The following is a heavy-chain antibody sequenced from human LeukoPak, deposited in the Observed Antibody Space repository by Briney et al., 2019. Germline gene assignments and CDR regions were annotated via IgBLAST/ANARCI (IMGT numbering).Heavy chain of an antibody. CDR2: INSDGSRT. CDR1: GFTFSSYW. V-gene: IGHV3-74*01. J-gene: IGHJ3*02. Sequence: GGSLRLSCAASGFTFSSYWMHWVRQAPGKGLVWVSRINSDGSRTSYADSVKGRFTISRDNAKNTLYLQMNSLRAEDTAVYYCARDLGDIVVVVAASNAFDIWGQGTMVTVSS. D-gene: IGHD2-15*01. CDR3: ARDLGDIVVVVAASNAFDI.